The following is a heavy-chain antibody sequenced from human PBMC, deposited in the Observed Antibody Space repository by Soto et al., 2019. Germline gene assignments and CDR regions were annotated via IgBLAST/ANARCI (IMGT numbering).Heavy chain of an antibody. D-gene: IGHD3-16*01. CDR3: AREGPSGGLYDYIWWSYGPYYFAF. Sequence: GGSLRLSCAASGFTFSSYSMNWVRQAPGKGLEWVSSISSSSSYIYYADSVKGRFTISRDNAKNPLYLQMNSLRAEDTAVYYCAREGPSGGLYDYIWWSYGPYYFAFSGQGTLVPVSS. CDR2: ISSSSSYI. V-gene: IGHV3-21*01. CDR1: GFTFSSYS. J-gene: IGHJ4*02.